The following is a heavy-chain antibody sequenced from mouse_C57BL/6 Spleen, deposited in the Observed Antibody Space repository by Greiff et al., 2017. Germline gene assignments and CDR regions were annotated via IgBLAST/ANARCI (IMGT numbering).Heavy chain of an antibody. Sequence: VQLQQSGAELVRPGSSVKLSCKASGYTFTSYWMHWVKQRPIQGLEWIGNIDPSDSETHYNQKFKDKATLTVDKSSSTAYMQLSSLTSEDSAVYYCARPLSNWDEGFAYWGQGTLVTVSA. CDR2: IDPSDSET. CDR3: ARPLSNWDEGFAY. D-gene: IGHD4-1*01. J-gene: IGHJ3*01. CDR1: GYTFTSYW. V-gene: IGHV1-52*01.